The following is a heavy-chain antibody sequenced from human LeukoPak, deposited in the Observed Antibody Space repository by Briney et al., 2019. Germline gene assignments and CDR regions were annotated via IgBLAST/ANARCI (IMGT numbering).Heavy chain of an antibody. V-gene: IGHV3-15*01. CDR3: ASHSLIAAASFDS. CDR2: IKTKSDGGTI. Sequence: GGSLRLSCTASGFTFSDYWMHWVRQAPGKGLEWVGRIKTKSDGGTIDYAAPVKGRFIISRDDSEYTLYLQMNSLKTEDTAVYYCASHSLIAAASFDSWGQGTLVTVSS. J-gene: IGHJ4*02. CDR1: GFTFSDYW. D-gene: IGHD6-13*01.